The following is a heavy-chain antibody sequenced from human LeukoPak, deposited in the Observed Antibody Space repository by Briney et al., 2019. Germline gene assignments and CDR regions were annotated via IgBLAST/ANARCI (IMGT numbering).Heavy chain of an antibody. J-gene: IGHJ1*01. V-gene: IGHV3-7*03. D-gene: IGHD5-12*01. Sequence: GGSLRLSCAASGFTFSSYWMSWVRQAPGKGLEWVANIKQDGSEKYYVDSVKGRFTISRDNAKNSLYLQMNNLRAEDTAVYYCAEVGGYSGYDPYIHHWGQGTLVTVSS. CDR1: GFTFSSYW. CDR3: AEVGGYSGYDPYIHH. CDR2: IKQDGSEK.